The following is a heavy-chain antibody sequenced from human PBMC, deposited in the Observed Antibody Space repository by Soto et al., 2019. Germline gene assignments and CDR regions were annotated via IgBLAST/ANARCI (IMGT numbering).Heavy chain of an antibody. CDR1: GFTFSSYA. Sequence: EVQLLESGGGLVQPGGSLRLSCAASGFTFSSYAMSWVRQAPGKGLEWVSAISGSGGSTYYADSVKGRFTISRDNSKYTLYLQMNSLRAEDTAVYYCAKDQLYSSSSRYYYYGMDVWGQGTTVTVSS. CDR2: ISGSGGST. CDR3: AKDQLYSSSSRYYYYGMDV. D-gene: IGHD6-6*01. J-gene: IGHJ6*02. V-gene: IGHV3-23*01.